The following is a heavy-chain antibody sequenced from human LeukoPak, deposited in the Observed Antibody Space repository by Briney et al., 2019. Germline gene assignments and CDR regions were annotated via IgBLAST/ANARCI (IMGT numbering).Heavy chain of an antibody. CDR1: GGTFSSYA. J-gene: IGHJ3*02. V-gene: IGHV1-69*13. CDR2: IIPIFGTA. Sequence: SVKVSCKASGGTFSSYAISWVRQAPGQGLEWMGGIIPIFGTANYAQKFQGRFTITSDESTSTAYMELNSLRSEDTAVYYCARALNYDFAALDAFDIWGQGTMVTVSS. D-gene: IGHD3-3*01. CDR3: ARALNYDFAALDAFDI.